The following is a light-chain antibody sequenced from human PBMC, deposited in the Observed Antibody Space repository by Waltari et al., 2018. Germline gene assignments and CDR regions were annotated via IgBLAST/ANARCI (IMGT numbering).Light chain of an antibody. CDR1: SSNIGIFY. Sequence: QSVLTQPPSVSAAPGQKVTISCSGSSSNIGIFYVAWYQHLPGTAPQLLFYENNKRPAGVPVRFSGTKSGTSAPLGTTGLRAGDEAEYYCGTWDSSRCACVFGGGTKLTVL. CDR2: ENN. V-gene: IGLV1-51*02. J-gene: IGLJ3*02. CDR3: GTWDSSRCACV.